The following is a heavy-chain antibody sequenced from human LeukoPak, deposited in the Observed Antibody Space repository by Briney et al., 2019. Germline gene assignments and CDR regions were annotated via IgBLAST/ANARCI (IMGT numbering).Heavy chain of an antibody. CDR3: AREGGDYYGAGSYDYYYMDV. D-gene: IGHD3-10*01. J-gene: IGHJ6*03. V-gene: IGHV1-2*02. Sequence: ASVKVSCKASGYTFTGYYMHWVRQAPGQGLEWMGWINPNSGGTNYAQKLQGRVTMSRDTSISTAYMELSRLRSDDTAVYYCAREGGDYYGAGSYDYYYMDVWGKGTTVTVSS. CDR1: GYTFTGYY. CDR2: INPNSGGT.